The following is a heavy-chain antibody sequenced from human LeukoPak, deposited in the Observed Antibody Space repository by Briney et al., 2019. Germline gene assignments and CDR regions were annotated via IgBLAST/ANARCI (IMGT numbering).Heavy chain of an antibody. CDR2: INSDESST. CDR1: GFTFSSYW. Sequence: GGSLRLSCAASGFTFSSYWMHWVRQVPGKGLVWVSRINSDESSTNYADSVKGRFTISSDNAKNTPYLQMNSLRAEDTAVYYCARAAAGTRNTFDIWGQGTMVTVSS. CDR3: ARAAAGTRNTFDI. D-gene: IGHD6-13*01. J-gene: IGHJ3*02. V-gene: IGHV3-74*01.